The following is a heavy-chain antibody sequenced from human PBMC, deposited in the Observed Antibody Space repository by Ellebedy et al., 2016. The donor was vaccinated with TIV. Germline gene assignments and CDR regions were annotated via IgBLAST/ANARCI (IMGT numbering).Heavy chain of an antibody. Sequence: ASVKVSXXASGYTFTSYYMHWVRQAPGQGLEWMGIINPSGGSTSYAQKFQGRVTMTRDTSTSTVYMELSSLRSEDTAVYYCARVQLKVATLRAARYYGMDVWGQGTTVTVSS. CDR1: GYTFTSYY. D-gene: IGHD5-12*01. CDR3: ARVQLKVATLRAARYYGMDV. J-gene: IGHJ6*02. CDR2: INPSGGST. V-gene: IGHV1-46*01.